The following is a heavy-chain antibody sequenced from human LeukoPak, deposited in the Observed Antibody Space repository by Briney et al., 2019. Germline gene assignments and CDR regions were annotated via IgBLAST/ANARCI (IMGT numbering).Heavy chain of an antibody. CDR1: GFTFSDAW. CDR3: TSSSSDYVWGSYRPFDY. Sequence: GGSLRLSCAASGFTFSDAWMSWVRQAPGKGLEWVCRIKSKTDGGTTDYAAPVKGRFTISRDDSKNTLYLQLNSLKTEDTAVYYCTSSSSDYVWGSYRPFDYWGQGTLVTVSS. J-gene: IGHJ4*02. D-gene: IGHD3-16*02. V-gene: IGHV3-15*01. CDR2: IKSKTDGGTT.